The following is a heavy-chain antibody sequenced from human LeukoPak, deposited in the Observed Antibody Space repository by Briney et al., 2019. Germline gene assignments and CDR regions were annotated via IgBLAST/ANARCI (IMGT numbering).Heavy chain of an antibody. CDR3: AKVGQYDFWSGYLGVFPY. Sequence: PGGSLRLSCAASGFTFSSYAMSWVRRAPGKGPEWVSAISGSGGSTYYADSVKGRFTISRDNSKNTLYLQMNSLRAEDTAVYYCAKVGQYDFWSGYLGVFPYWGQGTLVTVSS. D-gene: IGHD3-3*01. CDR1: GFTFSSYA. V-gene: IGHV3-23*01. CDR2: ISGSGGST. J-gene: IGHJ4*02.